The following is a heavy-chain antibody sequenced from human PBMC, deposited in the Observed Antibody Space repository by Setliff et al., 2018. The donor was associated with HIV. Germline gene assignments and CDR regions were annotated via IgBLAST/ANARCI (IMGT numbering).Heavy chain of an antibody. CDR3: VKDVVKFWSGSGALDF. Sequence: GGSLRLSCAASGFAFSGHQMSWVRQAPGKGLEWVALIWYDASKKEYADSVKGRFNILRDDSKKTVDLQMNSLRADDTAVYYCVKDVVKFWSGSGALDFWGPGTLVTVSS. D-gene: IGHD3-3*01. J-gene: IGHJ4*02. V-gene: IGHV3-33*06. CDR1: GFAFSGHQ. CDR2: IWYDASKK.